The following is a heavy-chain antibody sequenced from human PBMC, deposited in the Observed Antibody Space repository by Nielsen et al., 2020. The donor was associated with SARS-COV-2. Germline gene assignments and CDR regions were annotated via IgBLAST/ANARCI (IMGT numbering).Heavy chain of an antibody. CDR2: ISAYNGNT. CDR1: GYTFTSYG. CDR3: ARDCKVSRFLEWLLPSPDY. D-gene: IGHD3-3*01. Sequence: ASVKVSCKASGYTFTSYGISWVRQAPGQGLEWMGWISAYNGNTNYAQKLQGRVTMTTDTSTSTAYMELRSLRSDDTAVYYCARDCKVSRFLEWLLPSPDYWGQGTLVTVSS. V-gene: IGHV1-18*01. J-gene: IGHJ4*02.